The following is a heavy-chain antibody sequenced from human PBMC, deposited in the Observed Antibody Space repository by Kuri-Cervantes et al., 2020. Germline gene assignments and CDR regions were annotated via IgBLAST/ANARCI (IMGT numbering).Heavy chain of an antibody. CDR2: INPNSGGT. CDR1: GYTFTGYY. Sequence: ASVKVSCKASGYTFTGYYMHWVRQAPGQGLEWMGWINPNSGGTNYAQKFQGRVTMTEDTSTDTAYMELSSLRSEDTAVYYCANLYSGYESYYYYYGMDVWGQATRVTVSS. V-gene: IGHV1-2*02. D-gene: IGHD5-12*01. J-gene: IGHJ6*02. CDR3: ANLYSGYESYYYYYGMDV.